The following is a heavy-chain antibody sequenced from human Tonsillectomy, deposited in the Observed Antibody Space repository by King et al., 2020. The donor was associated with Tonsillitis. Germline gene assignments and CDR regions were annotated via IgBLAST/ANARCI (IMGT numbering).Heavy chain of an antibody. J-gene: IGHJ6*03. CDR1: GFSFTTYG. V-gene: IGHV3-33*08. CDR2: TWYDGSNE. D-gene: IGHD6-6*01. CDR3: ARVPDRLRIAARPRDRYYYYMDV. Sequence: VQLVESGGGVVQPERSLRLSCVASGFSFTTYGMHWVRQAPGKGLEWVAVTWYDGSNEHYAASVKGRFTISRDNSKNTLYLQMNRLRGEDTAVYYRARVPDRLRIAARPRDRYYYYMDVWGKGTTVTVSS.